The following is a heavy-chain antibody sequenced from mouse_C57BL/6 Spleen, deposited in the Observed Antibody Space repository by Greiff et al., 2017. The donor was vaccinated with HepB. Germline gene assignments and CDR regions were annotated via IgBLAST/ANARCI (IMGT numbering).Heavy chain of an antibody. V-gene: IGHV1-53*01. CDR1: GYTFTSYW. Sequence: QVQLQQPGTELVKPGASVKLSCKASGYTFTSYWMHWVKQRPGQGLEWIGNINPSNGGTNYNEKYKSKATLTVDKSSSTAYMQLSSLTSEDSAVYYCARGGAIYDGYYVDYWGQGTTLTVSS. D-gene: IGHD2-3*01. J-gene: IGHJ2*01. CDR2: INPSNGGT. CDR3: ARGGAIYDGYYVDY.